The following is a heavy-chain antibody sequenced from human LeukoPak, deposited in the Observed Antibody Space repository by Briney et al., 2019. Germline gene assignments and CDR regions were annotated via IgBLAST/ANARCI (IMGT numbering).Heavy chain of an antibody. J-gene: IGHJ4*02. CDR3: ATARAPVVVTAGISWGAYFDY. CDR2: FDPEDGET. D-gene: IGHD2-21*02. Sequence: ASVKVSCKVSGYTLTELSMHWVRQAPGRGLEWMGGFDPEDGETIYAQKFQGRVTMTEDTSTDTAYMELSSLRSEDTAVYYCATARAPVVVTAGISWGAYFDYWGQGTLVTVSS. V-gene: IGHV1-24*01. CDR1: GYTLTELS.